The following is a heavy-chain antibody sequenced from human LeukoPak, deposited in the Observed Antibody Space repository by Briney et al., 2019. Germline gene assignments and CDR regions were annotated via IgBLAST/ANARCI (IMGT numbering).Heavy chain of an antibody. V-gene: IGHV3-21*01. Sequence: GGSLRLSCAASGFTFSSYSMNWVRQAPGKGLEWVSSISTSSSYIYYADSVKGRFTISRDNAKNSLYLQMNSLRAEDTAVYYCARACGGDCYLSDYWGQGTLVTVSS. D-gene: IGHD2-21*02. CDR1: GFTFSSYS. CDR3: ARACGGDCYLSDY. J-gene: IGHJ4*02. CDR2: ISTSSSYI.